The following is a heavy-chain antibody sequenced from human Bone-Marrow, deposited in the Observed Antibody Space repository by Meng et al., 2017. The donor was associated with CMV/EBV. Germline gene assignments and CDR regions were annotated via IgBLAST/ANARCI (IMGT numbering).Heavy chain of an antibody. CDR3: AREGWGDAFDI. D-gene: IGHD7-27*01. V-gene: IGHV3-74*01. J-gene: IGHJ3*02. CDR1: GFTFSSYW. CDR2: INSDGSST. Sequence: GESLKISCAASGFTFSSYWMHWVRQAPGKGLVWVSRINSDGSSTIYADSVKGRFTISRDNAKNTLYLQMNSLRAEDTAVYYCAREGWGDAFDIWGEGTRVTASS.